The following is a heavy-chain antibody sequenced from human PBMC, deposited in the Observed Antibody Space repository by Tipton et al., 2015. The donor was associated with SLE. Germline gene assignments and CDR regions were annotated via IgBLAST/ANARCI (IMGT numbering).Heavy chain of an antibody. J-gene: IGHJ6*02. CDR3: ASTYSSGWARMDV. V-gene: IGHV4-34*01. D-gene: IGHD6-19*01. Sequence: TLSLTCAVYGGSFSGYYWSWIRQPPGKGLEWIGEINHSGSTNYNPSLKSRVTISVDTSKNQFSLKLSSVTAADTAVYYCASTYSSGWARMDVWGQGTTVTVSS. CDR1: GGSFSGYY. CDR2: INHSGST.